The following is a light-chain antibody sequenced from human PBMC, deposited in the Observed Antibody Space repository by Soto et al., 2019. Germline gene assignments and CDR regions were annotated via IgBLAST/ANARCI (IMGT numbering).Light chain of an antibody. V-gene: IGLV1-40*01. CDR1: SSNIGTGYD. CDR3: QSFDSSRFYV. Sequence: QSVLTQPPSVSGAPGQRVTISCTGSSSNIGTGYDVHWYQQLPGTAPKLLIYGNSNRPSGVPDRFSGSKSGTSASLAITGLQAKDEADYYCQSFDSSRFYVFGTGTKVTVL. CDR2: GNS. J-gene: IGLJ1*01.